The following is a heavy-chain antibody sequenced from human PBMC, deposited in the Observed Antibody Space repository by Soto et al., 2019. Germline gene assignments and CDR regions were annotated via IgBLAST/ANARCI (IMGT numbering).Heavy chain of an antibody. J-gene: IGHJ5*02. D-gene: IGHD6-19*01. CDR2: ISSSGSTI. CDR1: GFTFSDYY. V-gene: IGHV3-11*01. Sequence: GGSLRLSCAASGFTFSDYYMSWIRQAPGKGLEWVSYISSSGSTIYYADSVKGRFTISRDNAKNSLYLQMNSLRAEDTAVYYCARPSRRAVDVPFDPWGQGTLVTVSS. CDR3: ARPSRRAVDVPFDP.